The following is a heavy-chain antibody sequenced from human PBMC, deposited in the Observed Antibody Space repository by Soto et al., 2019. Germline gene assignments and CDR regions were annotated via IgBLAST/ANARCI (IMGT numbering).Heavy chain of an antibody. Sequence: QLQLQESGPGLVKPSETLSLTCTVSGGSISSSSYYWGWIRQPPGKGLEWIGSIYYSGSTYYNPSLKSRVTISVDTSKNQFSLKLISVTAADTAVYYCATPTYYDILTGEDYWGQGTLVTVSS. D-gene: IGHD3-9*01. V-gene: IGHV4-39*01. CDR3: ATPTYYDILTGEDY. CDR2: IYYSGST. CDR1: GGSISSSSYY. J-gene: IGHJ4*02.